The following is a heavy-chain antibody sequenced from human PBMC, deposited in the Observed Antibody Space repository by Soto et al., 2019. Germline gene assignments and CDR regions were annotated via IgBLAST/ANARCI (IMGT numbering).Heavy chain of an antibody. J-gene: IGHJ4*02. Sequence: QVQLVESGGGLVKPGGSLRLSCAASGFTFSDYYMSWIRQAPGKGLEWVSYISSSGSTIYYADSVKGRFTISRDNAKNSLYLQMNSLRAEDTAVYYCPRVLHNYDFWSGYPYYFDYWGQGTLVTVSS. CDR3: PRVLHNYDFWSGYPYYFDY. D-gene: IGHD3-3*01. V-gene: IGHV3-11*01. CDR1: GFTFSDYY. CDR2: ISSSGSTI.